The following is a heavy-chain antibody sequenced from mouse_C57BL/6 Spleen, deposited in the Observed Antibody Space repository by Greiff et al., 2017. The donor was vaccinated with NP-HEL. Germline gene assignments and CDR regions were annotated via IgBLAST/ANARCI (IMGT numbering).Heavy chain of an antibody. CDR3: TREGVGTTVVAYYFDY. D-gene: IGHD1-1*01. Sequence: VQLQQSGAELVRPGASVTLSCKASGYTFTDYEMHWVKQTPVHGLEWIGAIDPETGGTAYNQKFKGKAILTADKSSSTAYMELRSLTSEDSAVYYCTREGVGTTVVAYYFDYWGQGTTLTVSS. V-gene: IGHV1-15*01. CDR2: IDPETGGT. J-gene: IGHJ2*01. CDR1: GYTFTDYE.